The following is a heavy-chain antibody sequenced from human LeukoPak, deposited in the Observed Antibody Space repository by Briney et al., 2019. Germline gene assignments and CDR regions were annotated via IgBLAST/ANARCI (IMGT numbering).Heavy chain of an antibody. Sequence: GRSLRLSCAASGFTFSSYGMHWVRQAPGKGLEWVAVIWYDGSNKYYADSVKGRFTISRDNSKNTLYLQMNSLRAEGTAVYYCVRPRYSSSWYDDAFDIWGQGTMVTVSS. D-gene: IGHD6-13*01. V-gene: IGHV3-33*01. J-gene: IGHJ3*02. CDR1: GFTFSSYG. CDR2: IWYDGSNK. CDR3: VRPRYSSSWYDDAFDI.